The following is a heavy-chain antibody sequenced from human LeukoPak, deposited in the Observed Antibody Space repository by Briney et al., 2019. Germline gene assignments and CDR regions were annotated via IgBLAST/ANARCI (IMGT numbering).Heavy chain of an antibody. CDR1: GFTFSRHG. CDR2: ISNDGSRK. V-gene: IGHV3-30*03. Sequence: PGRSLGLSCVPSGFTFSRHGMHWVRQAPGKGLEWVAIISNDGSRKYYAHSVEGRFTISRDNSKNTLYLQMDSLRAEDTAVYYCARDRAWNYFDYWGQGTLVTVSS. D-gene: IGHD3-3*01. J-gene: IGHJ4*02. CDR3: ARDRAWNYFDY.